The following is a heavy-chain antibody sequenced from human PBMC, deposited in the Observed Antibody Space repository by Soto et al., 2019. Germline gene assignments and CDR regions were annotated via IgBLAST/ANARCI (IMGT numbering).Heavy chain of an antibody. Sequence: QVQLVQSGAEVKKPGASVKVSCKASGYTFTSYGISWVRQAPRQGLEWMGWISAYNGNTNYAQKLQGRVTMTTDTSTSTAYMELRSLRSDDTAVYYCARERPIVGATHPFDYWGQGTLVTVSS. CDR2: ISAYNGNT. V-gene: IGHV1-18*01. CDR3: ARERPIVGATHPFDY. CDR1: GYTFTSYG. J-gene: IGHJ4*02. D-gene: IGHD1-26*01.